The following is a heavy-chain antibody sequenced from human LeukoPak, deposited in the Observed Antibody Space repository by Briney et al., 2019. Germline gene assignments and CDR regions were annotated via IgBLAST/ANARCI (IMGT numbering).Heavy chain of an antibody. CDR2: IYPGDSDT. CDR1: GYSFTSYW. Sequence: PGESLKISCKGSGYSFTSYWIGWVRRMPGKGLEWMGIIYPGDSDTRYSPSFQGQVTISADKSISTAYLQWSSLKASDTAMYYCARGVVVTAADVHFDFWGQGTLVTVSS. CDR3: ARGVVVTAADVHFDF. J-gene: IGHJ4*02. D-gene: IGHD2-21*02. V-gene: IGHV5-51*01.